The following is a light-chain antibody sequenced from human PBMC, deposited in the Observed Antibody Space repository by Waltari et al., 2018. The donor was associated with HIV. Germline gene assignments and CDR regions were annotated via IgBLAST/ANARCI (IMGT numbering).Light chain of an antibody. CDR1: SSNIGSNY. Sequence: QSMLTQPPSASGTPGQRVTISCSGSSSNIGSNYVYWYQQVPGTAPKLLIYRNNRPPSGAPYRFSGSKSGTAASLAISGLRSEDEADYYCAAWDDSLSGWVFGGGTKLTVL. CDR3: AAWDDSLSGWV. V-gene: IGLV1-47*01. CDR2: RNN. J-gene: IGLJ3*02.